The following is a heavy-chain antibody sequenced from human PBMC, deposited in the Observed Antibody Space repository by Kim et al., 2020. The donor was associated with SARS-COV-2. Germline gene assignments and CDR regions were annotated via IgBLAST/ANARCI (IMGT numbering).Heavy chain of an antibody. CDR2: IYSSGST. CDR3: ARGGPTVVTRPFDY. CDR1: GGSISRYY. V-gene: IGHV4-59*01. Sequence: SETLSLTCIVAGGSISRYYWSWIRQSPEKGLEWIGYIYSSGSTNYNPSLKSRVTISVDTSKNQFSLNLSSVTAADTAVYYCARGGPTVVTRPFDYWGQGTLVTVSS. J-gene: IGHJ4*02. D-gene: IGHD2-21*02.